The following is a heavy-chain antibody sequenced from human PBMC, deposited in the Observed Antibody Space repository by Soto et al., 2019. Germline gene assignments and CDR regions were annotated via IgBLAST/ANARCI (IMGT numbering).Heavy chain of an antibody. CDR3: ARKQYCGGDCYLENYFDY. CDR1: GGSISSSSYY. Sequence: PSETLSLTCTVSGGSISSSSYYWGWIRQPPGRGLEWIGSIYYSGSTYYNRSLKSRVTISVDTSKNHFSLKLSSVTAADTAEYYCARKQYCGGDCYLENYFDYWGQGTLVTVSS. J-gene: IGHJ4*02. V-gene: IGHV4-39*01. D-gene: IGHD2-21*01. CDR2: IYYSGST.